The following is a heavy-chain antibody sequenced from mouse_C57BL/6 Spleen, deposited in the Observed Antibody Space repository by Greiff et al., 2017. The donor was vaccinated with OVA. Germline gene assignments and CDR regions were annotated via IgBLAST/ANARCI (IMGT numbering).Heavy chain of an antibody. J-gene: IGHJ2*01. D-gene: IGHD3-2*02. V-gene: IGHV1-61*01. Sequence: QVQLQQPGAELVRPGSSVKLSCKASGYTFTSYWMEWVKQRPGQGLEWIGNIYPYDSETHYNQKFKDKATLTVDKSSSTAYMQLSSLTSEDSAVYYCARGGTAQANYFDYWGQGTTLTVSS. CDR3: ARGGTAQANYFDY. CDR1: GYTFTSYW. CDR2: IYPYDSET.